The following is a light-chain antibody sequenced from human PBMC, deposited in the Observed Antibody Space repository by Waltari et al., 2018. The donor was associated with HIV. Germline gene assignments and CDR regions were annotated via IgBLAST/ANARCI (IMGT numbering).Light chain of an antibody. J-gene: IGLJ2*01. V-gene: IGLV2-23*02. Sequence: QSALTQPASVSGSPGQSITISCTRTSSDVPTYNLVSWYQQHPGKAPNLMIYEVSKRPSGVSDRFSGSKSGDTASLTISGLQAEDEADYYCCSYVSNVIFGGGTKLTVL. CDR2: EVS. CDR1: SSDVPTYNL. CDR3: CSYVSNVI.